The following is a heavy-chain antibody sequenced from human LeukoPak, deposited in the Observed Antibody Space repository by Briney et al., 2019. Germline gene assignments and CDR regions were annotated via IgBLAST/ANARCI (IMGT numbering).Heavy chain of an antibody. D-gene: IGHD6-19*01. J-gene: IGHJ4*02. CDR2: INHSGST. Sequence: SETLSLTCAVYGGSFSGYYWSWIRQPPGKGLEWIGEINHSGSTNYNPSLKSRVTISVDTSKNQFSLKLSSVTAADTAVYYCARGVVGGVVAGFDYWGQGTLVIVSS. V-gene: IGHV4-34*01. CDR3: ARGVVGGVVAGFDY. CDR1: GGSFSGYY.